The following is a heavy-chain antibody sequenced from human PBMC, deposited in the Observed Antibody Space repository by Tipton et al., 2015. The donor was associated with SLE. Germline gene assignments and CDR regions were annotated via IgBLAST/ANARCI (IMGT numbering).Heavy chain of an antibody. V-gene: IGHV4-59*01. J-gene: IGHJ4*02. D-gene: IGHD7-27*01. CDR1: GGSISGYY. CDR2: INYSGNT. Sequence: LRLSCTVSGGSISGYYWNWIRQPPGKGLEWVGYINYSGNTNYNPSLKSRVTTSVDTSKTHFSLRLNSVTAADTAVYYCARGGLGSDLRGSIYFGSWGQGTLVTISS. CDR3: ARGGLGSDLRGSIYFGS.